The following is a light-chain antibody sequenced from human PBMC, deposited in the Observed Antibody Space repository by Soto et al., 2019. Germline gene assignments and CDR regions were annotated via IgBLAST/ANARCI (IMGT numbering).Light chain of an antibody. V-gene: IGKV2-24*01. CDR1: QSLVYSDGNTY. CDR3: VQFSHFPRT. J-gene: IGKJ1*01. Sequence: DIVLTQTPLSSPVTLGQPASISCRSSQSLVYSDGNTYLSWLQLRPGQPPRLLIYQVSNRFPGVPDRFSGSGAGKDFTLKISGVEAEDVGVYYCVQFSHFPRTFGQGTKVEIK. CDR2: QVS.